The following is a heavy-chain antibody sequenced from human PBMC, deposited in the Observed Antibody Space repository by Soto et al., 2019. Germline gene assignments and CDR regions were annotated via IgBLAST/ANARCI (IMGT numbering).Heavy chain of an antibody. V-gene: IGHV3-23*01. CDR1: GFTFSGYA. J-gene: IGHJ4*01. Sequence: GGSLRLSCAVSGFTFSGYAMTWVRQAPGKGLEWVSVISTSGDRSDYADTMKGRFTIYRDNSKNMLYLQMTSLRADPTDIYSCAFKGSFHSQYCGHGTPVTVSS. CDR3: AFKGSFHSQY. D-gene: IGHD3-10*01. CDR2: ISTSGDRS.